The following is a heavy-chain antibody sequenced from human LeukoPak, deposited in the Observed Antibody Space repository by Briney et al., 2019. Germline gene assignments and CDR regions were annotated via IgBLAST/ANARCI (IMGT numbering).Heavy chain of an antibody. Sequence: GRSLRLSCAASGFTFSSYAMHWVRQAPGKGLEWVAVISYDGSNKYYADSVKSRFTISRDNSKNTLYLQMNSLRAEDTAVYYCARDLDYWGQGTLVTVSS. CDR3: ARDLDY. CDR1: GFTFSSYA. J-gene: IGHJ4*02. V-gene: IGHV3-30-3*01. CDR2: ISYDGSNK.